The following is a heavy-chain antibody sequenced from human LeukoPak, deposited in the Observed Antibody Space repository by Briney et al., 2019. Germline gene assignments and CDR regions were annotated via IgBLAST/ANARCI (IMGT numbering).Heavy chain of an antibody. CDR1: GYTFTSYD. CDR3: ARGAFRGYCSSTSCYTVDY. CDR2: MNSDSGNT. V-gene: IGHV1-8*01. J-gene: IGHJ4*02. D-gene: IGHD2-2*02. Sequence: ASVKVFCKASGYTFTSYDINGVRQATGQGREWMGGMNSDSGNTGYAQNLQDRLTMTSNTSISTAYMELSSLRSEDTAVYYGARGAFRGYCSSTSCYTVDYWGQGTLVTVSS.